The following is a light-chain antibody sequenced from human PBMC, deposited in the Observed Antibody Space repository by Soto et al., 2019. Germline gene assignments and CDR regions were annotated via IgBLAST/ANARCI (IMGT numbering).Light chain of an antibody. Sequence: SYELTQPPSVSVAPGQTARITCGGNNIGSKSVHWYQQKPGQAPVLVVYDDSDRPSGIPERFSGSNSGNTATLTISRVEAGHEADYYCQVWDSSSDLVVFGGGTQLTVL. J-gene: IGLJ2*01. V-gene: IGLV3-21*02. CDR1: NIGSKS. CDR3: QVWDSSSDLVV. CDR2: DDS.